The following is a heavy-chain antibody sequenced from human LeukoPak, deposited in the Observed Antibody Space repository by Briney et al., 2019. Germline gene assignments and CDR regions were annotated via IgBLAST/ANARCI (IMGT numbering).Heavy chain of an antibody. Sequence: KASETLSLTCAVYSGSFSGYYWSWIRQPPGKGLEWIGEINHRGSTNYNPSLKSRVTISVDTSKNQFSLKLSSVTAADTAVYYCARGLDNWNVYIFDYWGLGTLVTVSS. CDR2: INHRGST. CDR3: ARGLDNWNVYIFDY. J-gene: IGHJ4*02. D-gene: IGHD1-20*01. V-gene: IGHV4-34*01. CDR1: SGSFSGYY.